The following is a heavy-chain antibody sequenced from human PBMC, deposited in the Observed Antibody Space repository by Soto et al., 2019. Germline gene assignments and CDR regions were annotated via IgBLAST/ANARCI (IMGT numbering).Heavy chain of an antibody. Sequence: GGSLRLSCAASGFTFSSYAMSWVRQAPGKGLEWVSAISGSGGSTYYADSVKGRFTISRDNSKNTLYLQMNNLRAEDTAVYYCVRDQSVAGPTTLFDPWGQGVLVTVSS. CDR3: VRDQSVAGPTTLFDP. CDR1: GFTFSSYA. V-gene: IGHV3-23*01. D-gene: IGHD6-19*01. CDR2: ISGSGGST. J-gene: IGHJ5*02.